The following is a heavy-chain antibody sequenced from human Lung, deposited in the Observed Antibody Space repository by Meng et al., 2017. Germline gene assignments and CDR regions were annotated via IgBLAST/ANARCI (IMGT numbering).Heavy chain of an antibody. V-gene: IGHV1-46*03. D-gene: IGHD4-17*01. CDR2: IDPSGGST. CDR1: GYTFTSYY. J-gene: IGHJ4*02. CDR3: TISDYGNFDY. Sequence: QVQLVQSGAAVKKPGASAKVSCKASGYTFTSYYMHWVRQAPGQGLEWMGIIDPSGGSTDYAQKFQGRVTVTGDTSTSTVYMDLSSLRSEDTAVYYCTISDYGNFDYWGQGTLVTVSS.